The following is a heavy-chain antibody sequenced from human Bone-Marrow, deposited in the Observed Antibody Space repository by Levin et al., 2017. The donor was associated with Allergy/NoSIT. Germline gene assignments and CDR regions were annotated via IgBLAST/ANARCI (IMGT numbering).Heavy chain of an antibody. CDR2: THYSGPT. Sequence: SETLSLTCAVSGDSISRGGYSWSWIRQPPGKGLEWIGYTHYSGPTSYSPSLKSRATISIDRSGNQLSLKLNSVTAADTAVYFCGRGGYGGNPNWYFDLWGRGTLVAVSS. V-gene: IGHV4-30-2*01. CDR1: GDSISRGGYS. J-gene: IGHJ2*01. CDR3: GRGGYGGNPNWYFDL. D-gene: IGHD4-23*01.